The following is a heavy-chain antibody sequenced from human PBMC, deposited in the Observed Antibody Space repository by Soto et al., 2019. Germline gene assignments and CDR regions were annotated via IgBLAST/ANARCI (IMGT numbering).Heavy chain of an antibody. CDR3: AKDRGYSYGQPFDY. J-gene: IGHJ4*02. CDR1: GFTFSSYA. Sequence: EVQLLESGGGLVQPGGSLRLSCAASGFTFSSYAMSWVRQAPGKGLEWVSGISGSGGSTYYANSVQGLFTISRDNSKTKVYIQMNSLMAEDTAEDYCAKDRGYSYGQPFDYWGQGTLVTVSS. V-gene: IGHV3-23*01. CDR2: ISGSGGST. D-gene: IGHD5-18*01.